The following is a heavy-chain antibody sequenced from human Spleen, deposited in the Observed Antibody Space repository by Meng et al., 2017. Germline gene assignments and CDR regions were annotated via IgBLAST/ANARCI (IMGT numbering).Heavy chain of an antibody. CDR1: GFTVSSNY. D-gene: IGHD2-8*02. Sequence: EVQLVESGGDLMQPGGSLRLSCAASGFTVSSNYMSWIRQAPGKGLEWVSVPYGDGTTYYVDSVKGRFTISRDNSKNTVYLQMNSLGVEDTAVYYCANWITGHFDHWGLGTLVTVSS. J-gene: IGHJ4*02. CDR3: ANWITGHFDH. V-gene: IGHV3-53*01. CDR2: PYGDGTT.